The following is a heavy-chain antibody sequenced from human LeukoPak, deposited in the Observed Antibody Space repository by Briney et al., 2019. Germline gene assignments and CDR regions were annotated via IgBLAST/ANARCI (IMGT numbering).Heavy chain of an antibody. CDR2: VIPILTIS. Sequence: VASVKVSCKASGGTFSTYAITWVRQAPGQGLEWIGRVIPILTISNYAQIFQDRVTITADKSTSTAYMELSSLRSEDTAVYFCARTNYYDSSGSQGPGTFYYGLDVWGQGTTVTVSS. CDR1: GGTFSTYA. J-gene: IGHJ6*02. CDR3: ARTNYYDSSGSQGPGTFYYGLDV. D-gene: IGHD3-22*01. V-gene: IGHV1-69*04.